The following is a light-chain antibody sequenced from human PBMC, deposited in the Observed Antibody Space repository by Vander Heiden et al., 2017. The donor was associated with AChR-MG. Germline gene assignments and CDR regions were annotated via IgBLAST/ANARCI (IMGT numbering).Light chain of an antibody. CDR2: GAS. CDR3: QQDDTTPWA. J-gene: IGKJ1*01. Sequence: NVLTQSPGTLSLSPGERATLSCRASLSVKSNYLAWYQQRPGQAPRLLIYGASTRATGIPDRFSGSGSGTDFTLTISRLEPEDLAVYYCQQDDTTPWAFGQGTKVEIK. CDR1: LSVKSNY. V-gene: IGKV3-20*01.